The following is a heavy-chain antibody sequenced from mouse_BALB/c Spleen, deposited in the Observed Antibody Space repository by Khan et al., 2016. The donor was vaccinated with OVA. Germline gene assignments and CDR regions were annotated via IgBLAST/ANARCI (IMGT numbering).Heavy chain of an antibody. CDR2: ISGDSNTI. CDR1: GFTFSSYG. J-gene: IGHJ2*01. D-gene: IGHD1-1*01. CDR3: ATSYFYGYYFDY. V-gene: IGHV5-17*02. Sequence: EVELVESGGDLVQPGGSRKLSCAASGFTFSSYGMHWVRQAPEKGLEWVAYISGDSNTIYSADTVKGRFTISRDNPRNTLFLQMTSLMSEDTAMYYCATSYFYGYYFDYWGRGTTLTVSS.